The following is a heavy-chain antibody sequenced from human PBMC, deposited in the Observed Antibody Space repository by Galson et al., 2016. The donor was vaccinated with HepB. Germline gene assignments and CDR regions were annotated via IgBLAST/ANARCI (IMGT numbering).Heavy chain of an antibody. Sequence: SLRLSCAASGFSFRLYAMAWVRQAPEKGLEWVSSITPGGGSSYYADSVKGRFTISSDNSKSTLYLPMNGLRVEDTAIYYCAKDPDVLETYAADSWGQGTLVTVSS. CDR1: GFSFRLYA. D-gene: IGHD3-3*01. V-gene: IGHV3-23*01. CDR3: AKDPDVLETYAADS. CDR2: ITPGGGSS. J-gene: IGHJ5*01.